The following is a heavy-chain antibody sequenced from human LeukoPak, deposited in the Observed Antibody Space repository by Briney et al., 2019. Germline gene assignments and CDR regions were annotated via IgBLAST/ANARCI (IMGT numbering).Heavy chain of an antibody. J-gene: IGHJ4*02. CDR1: GYTFTGYY. Sequence: ASLKVSCKASGYTFTGYYMHWVRQAPGQGLEWMGWINPNSGGTNYAQKFQGRVTMTRDTSISTAYMELSRLRSDDTAVYYCARDRSGSGKLEGDYWGQGTLVTVSS. CDR2: INPNSGGT. CDR3: ARDRSGSGKLEGDY. D-gene: IGHD3-10*01. V-gene: IGHV1-2*02.